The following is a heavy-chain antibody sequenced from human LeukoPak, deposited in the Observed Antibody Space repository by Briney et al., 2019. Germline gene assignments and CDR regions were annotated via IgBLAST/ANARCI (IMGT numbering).Heavy chain of an antibody. CDR2: ISTSSSYI. J-gene: IGHJ6*04. D-gene: IGHD1-26*01. CDR1: GFTLSTYN. V-gene: IGHV3-21*04. Sequence: GGSLRLSCAASGFTLSTYNMKWVRQAPRKGLEWVSSISTSSSYIYYADSVKGRFTISRDNAKNSLYLQMNSLRAEDMALYYCAKAGGSYYGSVDVWGKGTTVTVSS. CDR3: AKAGGSYYGSVDV.